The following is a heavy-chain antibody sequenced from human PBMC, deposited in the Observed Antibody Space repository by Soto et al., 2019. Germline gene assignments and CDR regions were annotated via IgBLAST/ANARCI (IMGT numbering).Heavy chain of an antibody. CDR3: AGRRTVFEEVKGRYGTYV. J-gene: IGHJ6*02. CDR1: GGTFSSYA. CDR2: IIPIFGTA. V-gene: IGHV1-69*01. Sequence: QVQLVQSGAEGKKPGSSVQVSCKASGGTFSSYAISWVRQAPGQGLEWMGVIIPIFGTANYAQKFQGRVTITADDSPSTADLELISAGSEDTAVYYCAGRRTVFEEVKGRYGTYVWGQGTTVTVSS. D-gene: IGHD3-3*01.